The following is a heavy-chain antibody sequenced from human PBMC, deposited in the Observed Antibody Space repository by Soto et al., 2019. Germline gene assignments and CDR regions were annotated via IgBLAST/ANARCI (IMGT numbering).Heavy chain of an antibody. D-gene: IGHD3-22*01. J-gene: IGHJ4*02. CDR2: IIPIFGTA. CDR1: GGTFSSYA. V-gene: IGHV1-69*13. CDR3: ARADIYDSSGYYLGYFDY. Sequence: ASVKVSCKASGGTFSSYAISWVRQAPGQGLEWMGGIIPIFGTANYAQKFQGRVTITADESTSTAYMDLSSLRSEDTAVYYCARADIYDSSGYYLGYFDYWGQGTLVTVSS.